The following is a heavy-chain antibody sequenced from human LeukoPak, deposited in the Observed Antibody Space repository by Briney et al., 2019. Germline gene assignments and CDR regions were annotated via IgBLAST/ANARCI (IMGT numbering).Heavy chain of an antibody. D-gene: IGHD3-16*01. J-gene: IGHJ3*02. CDR2: INNNGDST. CDR3: VKTMMTFGGVIRTDAFDI. V-gene: IGHV3-64D*06. CDR1: GFTFSTFA. Sequence: GGSLRLSCSASGFTFSTFAVHWVRQAPGKRLEYVSGINNNGDSTYYSDSVKARLTISRDNSKNTLFLQMASLRAEDTAVYYCVKTMMTFGGVIRTDAFDIWGQGTMVIVSS.